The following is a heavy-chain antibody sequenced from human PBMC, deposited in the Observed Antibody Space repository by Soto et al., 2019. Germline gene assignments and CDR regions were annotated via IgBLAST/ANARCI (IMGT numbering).Heavy chain of an antibody. D-gene: IGHD2-2*01. CDR1: GFTFSSYV. CDR3: AEDPEGYCSSTRCYTYHRLDV. Sequence: QVHLVESGGGVVQPGRSLRLSCAASGFTFSSYVMHWVRQAPGKGLEWVAVISYDGSYKYYADSVKGRFTISRDNFKLTLYMQMSSLRVEDTAVYYCAEDPEGYCSSTRCYTYHRLDVWGQGTTVTVSS. CDR2: ISYDGSYK. J-gene: IGHJ6*02. V-gene: IGHV3-30*18.